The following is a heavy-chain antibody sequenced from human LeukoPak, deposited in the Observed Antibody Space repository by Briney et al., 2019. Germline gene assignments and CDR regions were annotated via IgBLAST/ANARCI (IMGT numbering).Heavy chain of an antibody. CDR2: INHSGST. J-gene: IGHJ4*02. D-gene: IGHD3-16*02. CDR1: GGSFSGYY. Sequence: PSETLSLTCAVYGGSFSGYYWSWLRQPPGKGLEWIGEINHSGSTNYNPSLKSRVTISVDTSKNQFSLKLSSVTAADTAVYYCARGPHDYVWGSYRYGSFDYWGQGTLVTVSS. V-gene: IGHV4-34*01. CDR3: ARGPHDYVWGSYRYGSFDY.